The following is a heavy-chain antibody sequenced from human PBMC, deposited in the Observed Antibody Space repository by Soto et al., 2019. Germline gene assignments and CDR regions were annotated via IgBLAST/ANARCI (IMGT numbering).Heavy chain of an antibody. CDR1: GGSFSGYY. Sequence: PSETLSLTCAVYGGSFSGYYWSWIRQPPGKGLEWIGEINHSGSTNYNPSLKSRVTISVDTSKNQFSLKLSSVTAADTAVYYCARGIPSGPGVFDYWGQGTLVIVSS. J-gene: IGHJ4*02. CDR2: INHSGST. CDR3: ARGIPSGPGVFDY. D-gene: IGHD6-25*01. V-gene: IGHV4-34*01.